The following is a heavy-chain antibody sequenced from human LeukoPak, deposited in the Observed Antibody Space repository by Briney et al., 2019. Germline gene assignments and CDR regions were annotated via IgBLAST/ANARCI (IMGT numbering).Heavy chain of an antibody. CDR3: AREDGIVGDSSAFDI. CDR1: GFSFTSYS. J-gene: IGHJ3*02. CDR2: INGRSNYI. V-gene: IGHV3-21*01. Sequence: PGGPLRLSCAASGFSFTSYSMNWVRQAPGKGLEWVSSINGRSNYIYYADSVEGRFTISRDNAKNSLYLQMNSLRVEDTAVYYCAREDGIVGDSSAFDIWGQGTMVTVSS. D-gene: IGHD1-26*01.